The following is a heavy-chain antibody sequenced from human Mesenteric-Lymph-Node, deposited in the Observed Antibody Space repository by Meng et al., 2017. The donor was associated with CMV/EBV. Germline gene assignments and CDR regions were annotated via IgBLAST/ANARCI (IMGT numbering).Heavy chain of an antibody. V-gene: IGHV4-59*01. Sequence: SETLSLTCTVSGGSISSYYWSWIRQPPGKGLEWIGYIYYSGSTTYNPSLKSRVTISVDTSKNQLSLKLSYVTAADTAVYYCAGDRRYCGSTTCSASDAFDIWGQGTMVTVSS. CDR3: AGDRRYCGSTTCSASDAFDI. D-gene: IGHD2-2*01. J-gene: IGHJ3*02. CDR1: GGSISSYY. CDR2: IYYSGST.